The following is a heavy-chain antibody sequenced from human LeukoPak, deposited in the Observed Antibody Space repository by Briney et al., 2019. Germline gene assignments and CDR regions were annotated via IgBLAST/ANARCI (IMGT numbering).Heavy chain of an antibody. CDR2: INPNSGNT. J-gene: IGHJ6*02. CDR3: ARVTANDPYYDILTDSGYYGMDV. V-gene: IGHV1-8*02. CDR1: GYTFTGYY. D-gene: IGHD3-9*01. Sequence: ASVKVSCKASGYTFTGYYMHWVRQAPGQGLEWMGWINPNSGNTGYAQKFQGRVTMTRNTSISTAYMELSSLRSEDTAVYYCARVTANDPYYDILTDSGYYGMDVWGQGTTVTVSS.